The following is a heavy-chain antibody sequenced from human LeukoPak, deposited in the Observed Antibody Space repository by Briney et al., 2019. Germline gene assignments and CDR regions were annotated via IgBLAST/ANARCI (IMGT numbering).Heavy chain of an antibody. Sequence: GGSLRLSCAVTGFTFRSYSMSWARQAPGKGLEWVSCISAAGGATYYAESVKGRFTISRDNAKTTLYLQMNSLRAEDTAVYYCAKGRYSSSSGVGFYYFDMDVWGQGTTVTVSS. CDR1: GFTFRSYS. D-gene: IGHD6-6*01. V-gene: IGHV3-23*01. CDR3: AKGRYSSSSGVGFYYFDMDV. J-gene: IGHJ6*02. CDR2: ISAAGGAT.